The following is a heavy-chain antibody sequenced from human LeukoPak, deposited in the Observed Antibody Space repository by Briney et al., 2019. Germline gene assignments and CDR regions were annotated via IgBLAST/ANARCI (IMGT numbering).Heavy chain of an antibody. CDR2: IAYDGSRK. J-gene: IGHJ5*02. CDR1: GFTFSGYG. V-gene: IGHV3-30*03. D-gene: IGHD3-3*01. CDR3: TRYDSSRFDP. Sequence: GKSLRLSCAGSGFTFSGYGMHWVRQAPGKGLEWVTGIAYDGSRKRYADSVKGRFTISRNNSRNTMDLQMNSLRVEDTAVYHCTRYDSSRFDPWGQGTLVIVSS.